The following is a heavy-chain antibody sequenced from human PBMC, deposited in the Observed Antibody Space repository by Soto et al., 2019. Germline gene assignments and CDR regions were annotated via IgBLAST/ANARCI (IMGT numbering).Heavy chain of an antibody. Sequence: SVKVSCKASGGTFSSYAISWVRQAPGQGLEWMGGIIPIFGTANYAQKFQGRVTITADESTSTAYMELSSLRSEDTAVYYYAREYCSSTSCPSPGHYWGQGTLVTVSS. CDR1: GGTFSSYA. J-gene: IGHJ4*02. D-gene: IGHD2-2*01. CDR3: AREYCSSTSCPSPGHY. CDR2: IIPIFGTA. V-gene: IGHV1-69*13.